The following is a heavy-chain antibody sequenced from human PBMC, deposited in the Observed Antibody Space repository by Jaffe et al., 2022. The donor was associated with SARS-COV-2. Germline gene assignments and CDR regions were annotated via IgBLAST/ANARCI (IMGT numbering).Heavy chain of an antibody. V-gene: IGHV3-7*01. CDR1: GFTFSNFW. CDR2: IKQDGSER. CDR3: ARPYCSGGSCYSPPDY. D-gene: IGHD2-15*01. Sequence: EAQLVESGGGLVQPGGSLRLSCAASGFTFSNFWMTWVRQAPGKGLEWVANIKQDGSERYYVDSVKGRFTISRDNAKNSLYLQMNSLRADDTALYYCARPYCSGGSCYSPPDYWGQGTLVTVSS. J-gene: IGHJ4*02.